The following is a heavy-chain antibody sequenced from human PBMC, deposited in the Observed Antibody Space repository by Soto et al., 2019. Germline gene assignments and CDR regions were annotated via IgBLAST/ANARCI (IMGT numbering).Heavy chain of an antibody. D-gene: IGHD6-13*01. CDR1: GFTFIDYA. V-gene: IGHV3-23*01. Sequence: PGGSPRLSCAASGFTFIDYAMTWVRQAPGKGLEWVSSITGTGSHTYYADSVKGRFTISRDNSRNTLYLQMSSLRVEDTAVYYCAKDRTIGAAGKFFDSWGEGTVVTVSS. J-gene: IGHJ4*02. CDR2: ITGTGSHT. CDR3: AKDRTIGAAGKFFDS.